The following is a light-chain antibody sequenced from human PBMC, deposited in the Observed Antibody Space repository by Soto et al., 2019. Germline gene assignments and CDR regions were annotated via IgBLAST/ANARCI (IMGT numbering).Light chain of an antibody. J-gene: IGLJ2*01. CDR1: SSDVGGSNY. V-gene: IGLV2-14*01. CDR3: SSYTSSSTLYVV. CDR2: DVS. Sequence: QSALTQPASVSGSPGQSITISCTGTSSDVGGSNYVSWYQQHPGKAPKLMIYDVSNRPSGVSNRFSGSKSGNTASLTISGLQAEDEADYYCSSYTSSSTLYVVFGGGTKVTVL.